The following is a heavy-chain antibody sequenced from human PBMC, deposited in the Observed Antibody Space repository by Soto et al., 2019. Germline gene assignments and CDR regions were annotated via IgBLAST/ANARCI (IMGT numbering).Heavy chain of an antibody. CDR2: MNPNSGGT. J-gene: IGHJ6*02. V-gene: IGHV1-2*04. D-gene: IGHD2-2*01. CDR3: ALGYCSSTSCPARYYYYGMDV. Sequence: ASVKVSCKASGYTFTGYYIHWVRQAPGQGLEWVGWMNPNSGGTNYAQKFQGWVTMTRDTSISTAYMELSRLRSDDTAVYYCALGYCSSTSCPARYYYYGMDVWGQGTTVTVSS. CDR1: GYTFTGYY.